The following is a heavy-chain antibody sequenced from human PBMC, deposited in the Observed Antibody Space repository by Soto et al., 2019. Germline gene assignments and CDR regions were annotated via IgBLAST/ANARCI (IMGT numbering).Heavy chain of an antibody. CDR3: ASAAVTGTAGLDF. CDR2: INPNSGGT. V-gene: IGHV1-2*02. J-gene: IGHJ4*02. CDR1: GYTFSGFY. D-gene: IGHD6-19*01. Sequence: QVLLLQSGAEVKKPGASVEVSCKASGYTFSGFYMHWVRQAPGQGLEWMGWINPNSGGTKSAEKFQGRVTMTRDTSISTAYMELSRLTSDDTAVYYCASAAVTGTAGLDFWGQGTQVTVSS.